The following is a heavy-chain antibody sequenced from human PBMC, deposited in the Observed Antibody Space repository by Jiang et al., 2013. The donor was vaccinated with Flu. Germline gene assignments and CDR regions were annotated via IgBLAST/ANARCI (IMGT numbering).Heavy chain of an antibody. CDR3: AREERIAAAGTVPYFDY. CDR2: TYYRSKWYN. CDR1: GDSVSSNSAA. V-gene: IGHV6-1*01. Sequence: QTLSLTCAISGDSVSSNSAAWNWIRQSPSRGLEWLGRTYYRSKWYNDYAVSVKSRITINPDTSKNQFSLQLNFVTPEDTAVYYCAREERIAAAGTVPYFDYWGQGTLVTVSS. D-gene: IGHD6-13*01. J-gene: IGHJ4*02.